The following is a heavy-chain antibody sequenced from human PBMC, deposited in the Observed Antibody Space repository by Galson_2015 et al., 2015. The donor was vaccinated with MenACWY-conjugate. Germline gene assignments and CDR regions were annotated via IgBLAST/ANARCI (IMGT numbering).Heavy chain of an antibody. J-gene: IGHJ6*03. CDR3: ARLTYDYGDYGAYFYYMDV. CDR1: GGSISSSSYY. Sequence: ETLSLTCTVSGGSISSSSYYWGWIRQPPGKGLEWIGSIYYSGSTYYNPSLKSRVTISVDTSKNQFSLKLSSVTAADTAVYYCARLTYDYGDYGAYFYYMDVWGKGTTVTVSS. D-gene: IGHD4-17*01. CDR2: IYYSGST. V-gene: IGHV4-39*01.